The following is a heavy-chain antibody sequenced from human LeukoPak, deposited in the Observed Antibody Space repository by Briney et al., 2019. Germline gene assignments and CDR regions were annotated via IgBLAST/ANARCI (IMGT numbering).Heavy chain of an antibody. CDR1: GGSISSSSYY. Sequence: SETLSLTCTVSGGSISSSSYYWSWIRQPPGKTLEWIGYIYYSGSTNYSPSLKSRVTISVDTSKSQFSLKLNSVTAADTAVYYCALMRDSMVRGVVSNWFDPWGQGTLVTVSS. V-gene: IGHV4-61*01. CDR2: IYYSGST. J-gene: IGHJ5*02. CDR3: ALMRDSMVRGVVSNWFDP. D-gene: IGHD3-10*01.